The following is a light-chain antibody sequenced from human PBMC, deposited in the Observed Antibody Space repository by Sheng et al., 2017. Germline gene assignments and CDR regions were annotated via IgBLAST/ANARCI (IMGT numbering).Light chain of an antibody. J-gene: IGKJ4*01. V-gene: IGKV3-11*01. CDR1: QSVSYSY. CDR2: GAS. CDR3: QQRRNWPPLT. Sequence: EIVMTQSPVTLSVSPGERATLSCRASQSVSYSYLAWYQQKPGQAPRLLIYGASNRATGIPARFSGSGSGTDFTLTISSLEPEDFAVYYCQQRRNWPPLTFGGGTKVEIK.